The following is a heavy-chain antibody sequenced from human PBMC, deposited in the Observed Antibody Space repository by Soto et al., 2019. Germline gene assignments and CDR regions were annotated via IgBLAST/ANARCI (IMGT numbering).Heavy chain of an antibody. V-gene: IGHV4-59*08. CDR2: IYYSGST. D-gene: IGHD6-25*01. J-gene: IGHJ4*02. CDR1: GGSISSYY. CDR3: ARLYGFSGFDY. Sequence: SETLSLTCTVSGGSISSYYWSWIRQPPGKGLEWIGYIYYSGSTNYNPSLKSRVTISVDTSKNQFSLKLSSVTAADTAMYYCARLYGFSGFDYWGQGTLVTVSS.